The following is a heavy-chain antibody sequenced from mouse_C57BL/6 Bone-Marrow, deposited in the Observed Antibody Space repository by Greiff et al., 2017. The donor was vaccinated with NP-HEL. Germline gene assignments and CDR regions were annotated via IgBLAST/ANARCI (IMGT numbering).Heavy chain of an antibody. CDR2: ISYDGSN. V-gene: IGHV3-6*01. CDR3: ARGLGPDY. J-gene: IGHJ2*01. Sequence: EVQLQESGPGLVKPSQSLSLTCSVTGYSITSGYYWNWIRQFPGNKLEWMGYISYDGSNNYNPSLKNRISITRDTSKNQFFLKLNSVTTEDTATYYCARGLGPDYWGQGTTLTVSS. D-gene: IGHD4-1*01. CDR1: GYSITSGYY.